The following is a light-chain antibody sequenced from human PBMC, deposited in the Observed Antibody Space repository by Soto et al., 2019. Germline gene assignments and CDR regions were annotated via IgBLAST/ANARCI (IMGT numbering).Light chain of an antibody. J-gene: IGKJ5*01. V-gene: IGKV1-8*01. CDR2: AAS. Sequence: TQYTYSLSASTGDRVTITCRASQGISSYLAWYQQKPGKAPKLLIYAASTLQSGVPSRFSGSGSGTDFTLTISCLQSEDVAPYCSQQYDSYPIPFCQVALLE. CDR3: QQYDSYPIP. CDR1: QGISSY.